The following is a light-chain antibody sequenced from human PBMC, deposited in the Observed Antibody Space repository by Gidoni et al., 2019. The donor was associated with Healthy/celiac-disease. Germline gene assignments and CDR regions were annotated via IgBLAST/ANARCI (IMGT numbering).Light chain of an antibody. Sequence: EIVLTQSPATLSVSPGERATLSCRASQSVSSYLAWYQQQPGQAPRLLIYDASNRATGIPARFSGSGSGPDFTLPISSLEPEDFAVYSCQQRSNWPPRLTFGGGTKVEIK. CDR1: QSVSSY. J-gene: IGKJ4*01. CDR3: QQRSNWPPRLT. CDR2: DAS. V-gene: IGKV3-11*01.